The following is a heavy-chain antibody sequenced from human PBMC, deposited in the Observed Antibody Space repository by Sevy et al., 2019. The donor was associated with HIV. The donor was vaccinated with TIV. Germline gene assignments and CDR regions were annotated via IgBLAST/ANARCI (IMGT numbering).Heavy chain of an antibody. CDR1: GGSIRSYY. CDR2: IYSGGNT. V-gene: IGHV4-4*07. CDR3: ARDKGGSTWFLLDP. Sequence: SETLSLTCAVSGGSIRSYYWSWIRQPAGKGLEWIGRIYSGGNTNYNPSLKSLVTMSVDTSKNQFSLELRSVTAADTAVYYCARDKGGSTWFLLDPWGQGRLVTVSS. D-gene: IGHD6-13*01. J-gene: IGHJ5*02.